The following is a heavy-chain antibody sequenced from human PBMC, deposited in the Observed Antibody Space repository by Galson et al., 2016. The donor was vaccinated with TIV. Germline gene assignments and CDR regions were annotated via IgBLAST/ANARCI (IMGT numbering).Heavy chain of an antibody. D-gene: IGHD3-22*01. CDR1: LFTFSSSW. V-gene: IGHV3-7*01. CDR3: ARDLVDDSSGPYHFYYGMDV. CDR2: IKKDGSEK. J-gene: IGHJ6*02. Sequence: LRLSCAASLFTFSSSWMSWVRQAPGKGPEWVANIKKDGSEKNYVDSVKGRFTISRDNAKNSMYLQMNSLRPEDTAVYYCARDLVDDSSGPYHFYYGMDVWGQGTTVTVSS.